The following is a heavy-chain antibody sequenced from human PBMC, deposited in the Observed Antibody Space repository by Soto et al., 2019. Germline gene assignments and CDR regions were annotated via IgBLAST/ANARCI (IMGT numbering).Heavy chain of an antibody. D-gene: IGHD3-3*01. CDR2: ISYDGSNK. CDR1: GSTFSSYG. CDR3: AKDFTYYDFWSGPKFYYYYYGMDV. Sequence: PGGSLRLSCAASGSTFSSYGMHWVRQSPGKGLEWVAVISYDGSNKYYADSVKGRFTISRDNSKNTLYLQMNSLRAEDTAVYYCAKDFTYYDFWSGPKFYYYYYGMDVWGQGTTVTVSS. J-gene: IGHJ6*02. V-gene: IGHV3-30*18.